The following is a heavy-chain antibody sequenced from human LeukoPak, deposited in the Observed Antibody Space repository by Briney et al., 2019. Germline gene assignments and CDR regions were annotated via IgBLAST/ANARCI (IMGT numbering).Heavy chain of an antibody. V-gene: IGHV3-43*01. J-gene: IGHJ4*02. CDR1: GFTLDDYS. CDR2: IRGDGSKA. D-gene: IGHD1-1*01. CDR3: AKEGGTIYFDS. Sequence: GGPLKLSCAAPGFTLDDYSMHWVRQVPGKGLEWVSLIRGDGSKAYYADSVKGRFTISRDSSKNSLYLQMSSLRTEDTALYYCAKEGGTIYFDSWGQGTLVTVSS.